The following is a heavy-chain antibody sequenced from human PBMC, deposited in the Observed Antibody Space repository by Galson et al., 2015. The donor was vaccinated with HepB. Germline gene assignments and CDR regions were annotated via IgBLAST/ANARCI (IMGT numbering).Heavy chain of an antibody. CDR3: AKGFCSGGSCHSPFDY. D-gene: IGHD2-15*01. J-gene: IGHJ4*02. CDR2: ISAGGGST. CDR1: GFTFSGYA. Sequence: SLRLSCAASGFTFSGYAMSWVRQAPGKGLEWVSTISAGGGSTYYADSVKGRLTISRDNSKNTLYLQMNSLRAEDTAVYYCAKGFCSGGSCHSPFDYWGQGTLVTVSS. V-gene: IGHV3-23*01.